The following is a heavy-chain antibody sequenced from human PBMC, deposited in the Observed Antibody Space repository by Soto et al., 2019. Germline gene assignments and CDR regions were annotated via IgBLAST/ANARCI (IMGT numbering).Heavy chain of an antibody. CDR3: ARSSQRLSRSPTYYYYRMDV. D-gene: IGHD6-6*01. J-gene: IGHJ6*02. CDR2: IYDRGST. CDR1: GGTMRTCC. V-gene: IGHV4-59*01. Sequence: PQNRCHTCSGSGGTMRTCCWSWCRQPPGKELEWMGEIYDRGSTNYNPSLKRRVTISVDTPKNQFSLRLSSVTAPDTAVYYCARSSQRLSRSPTYYYYRMDVGGQGNTVT.